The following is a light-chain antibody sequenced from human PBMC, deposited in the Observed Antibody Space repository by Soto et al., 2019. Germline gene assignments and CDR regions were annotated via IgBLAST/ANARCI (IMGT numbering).Light chain of an antibody. CDR3: SSYAGRSNV. CDR2: EVN. J-gene: IGLJ1*01. V-gene: IGLV2-8*01. CDR1: SSDVGGYNY. Sequence: QSVLTLPPSASGSPGQSVAISCTGTSSDVGGYNYVSWYQQHPGKAPKLMIYEVNKRPSGVPDRFSGSKSGNTASLTVSGLQAEDEADYYCSSYAGRSNVFGNGTKVTVL.